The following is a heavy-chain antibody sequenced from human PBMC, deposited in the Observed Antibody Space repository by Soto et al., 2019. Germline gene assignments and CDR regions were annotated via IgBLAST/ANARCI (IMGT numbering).Heavy chain of an antibody. CDR2: IYPNSGGT. V-gene: IGHV1-2*02. CDR3: ARDRVSSGGYGSEAFDF. CDR1: GYTFTGYY. D-gene: IGHD6-19*01. J-gene: IGHJ3*01. Sequence: SVKVSCKASGYTFTGYYIHWVRHAPGQGLEWMGWIYPNSGGTTYAPKFQGGVTMTADTSIRTAYVELRRLTFDDTAVYYCARDRVSSGGYGSEAFDFWAQGTMVTVSS.